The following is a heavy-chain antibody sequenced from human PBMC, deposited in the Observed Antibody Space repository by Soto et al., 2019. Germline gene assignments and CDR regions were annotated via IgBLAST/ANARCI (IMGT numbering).Heavy chain of an antibody. J-gene: IGHJ5*02. Sequence: SVTLSLTWPCAGCSLSSGCDYLRWLRQPPGKGLEWIGHIYYSGNTNYNPSLKRRVTISVDTSKNQFSLKLSSVTATDTAVYYCARGTVAAAGTRLWWFDPWGQGTRVNVS. CDR2: IYYSGNT. V-gene: IGHV4-61*01. D-gene: IGHD6-13*01. CDR3: ARGTVAAAGTRLWWFDP. CDR1: GCSLSSGCDY.